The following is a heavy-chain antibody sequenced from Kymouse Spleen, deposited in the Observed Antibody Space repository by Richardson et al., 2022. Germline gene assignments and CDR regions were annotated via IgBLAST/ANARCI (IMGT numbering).Heavy chain of an antibody. CDR3: AREGITMVRGAYNWFDP. J-gene: IGHJ5*02. CDR2: IWYDGSNK. Sequence: QVQLVESGGGVVQPGRSLRLSCAASGFTFSSYGMHWVRQAPGKGLEWVAVIWYDGSNKYYADSVKGRFTISRDNSKNTLYLQMNSLRAEDTAVYYCAREGITMVRGAYNWFDPWGQGTLVTVSS. CDR1: GFTFSSYG. V-gene: IGHV3-33*01. D-gene: IGHD3-10*01.